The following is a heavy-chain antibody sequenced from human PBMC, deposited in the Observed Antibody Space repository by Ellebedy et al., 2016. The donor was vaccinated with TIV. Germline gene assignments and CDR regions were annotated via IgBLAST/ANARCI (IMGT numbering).Heavy chain of an antibody. Sequence: PGGSLRLSCAASGFTFSNFGMHRVRQAPGKGLEWVAIISYDGNNKYYGDSVKGRFTISRDNSKNTLDLQMNSLRTEDTAMYYCAKGHYYDSSGAYSYEDHWGQGTLVTVSS. J-gene: IGHJ4*02. V-gene: IGHV3-30*18. CDR2: ISYDGNNK. D-gene: IGHD3-22*01. CDR3: AKGHYYDSSGAYSYEDH. CDR1: GFTFSNFG.